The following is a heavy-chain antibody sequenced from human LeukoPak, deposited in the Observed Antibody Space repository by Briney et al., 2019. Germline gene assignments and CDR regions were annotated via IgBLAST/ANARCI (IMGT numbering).Heavy chain of an antibody. D-gene: IGHD1-26*01. CDR2: IYSSGST. Sequence: PSETLSLTCTVSGGSISSYYRSWIRQPAGKGLEWIGRIYSSGSTNYNPSLKSRVTMSVDTSMSHFSLKLSSVTAADTAVYYCARDVFSGSYVNWFDPWGQGTLVTVSS. V-gene: IGHV4-4*07. CDR3: ARDVFSGSYVNWFDP. J-gene: IGHJ5*02. CDR1: GGSISSYY.